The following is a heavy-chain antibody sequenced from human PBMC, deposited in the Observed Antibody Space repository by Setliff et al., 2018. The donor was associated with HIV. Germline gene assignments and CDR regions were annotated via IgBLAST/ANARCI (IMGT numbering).Heavy chain of an antibody. CDR1: GGSISRGSYY. J-gene: IGHJ5*02. CDR3: AREDGEYTSSPRWFDP. V-gene: IGHV4-61*02. D-gene: IGHD6-13*01. Sequence: PSETLSLTCTVSGGSISRGSYYWSWIRQPAGKGLEWIGRIYTSGSIHYNPSLKSRVTISVDTSKNQFSLKVSSVNAPDTAVYFSAREDGEYTSSPRWFDPWGQGTQVTVSS. CDR2: IYTSGSI.